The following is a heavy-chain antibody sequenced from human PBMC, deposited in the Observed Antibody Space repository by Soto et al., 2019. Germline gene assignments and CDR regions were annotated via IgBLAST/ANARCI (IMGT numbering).Heavy chain of an antibody. J-gene: IGHJ6*02. CDR3: ARGGNRSYYGMDV. D-gene: IGHD5-12*01. CDR1: GFTFSDYW. CDR2: SNRDGSST. Sequence: EVQLVESGGGLVQPGGSLRLSCVASGFTFSDYWIHWVRQAPGKGLGWVSRSNRDGSSTTCADSVKGRFTTSRDNAKNTLYLQMDSLRAEDTAVYYCARGGNRSYYGMDVWGQGTTVTVSS. V-gene: IGHV3-74*01.